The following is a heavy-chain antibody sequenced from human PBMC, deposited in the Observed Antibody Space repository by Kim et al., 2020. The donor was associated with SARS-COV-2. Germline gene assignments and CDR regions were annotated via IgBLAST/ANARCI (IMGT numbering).Heavy chain of an antibody. CDR1: GFTVSNTY. CDR3: AREPSTYFDY. Sequence: LSLTCVVSGFTVSNTYMSWVRQAPGKGLEWVSIIYGGGSTYYADSVKGRFTISRDDSKNTVYLQMNSLRAEDTAVYFCAREPSTYFDYWGQGTLVTVSS. V-gene: IGHV3-66*01. J-gene: IGHJ4*02. CDR2: IYGGGST.